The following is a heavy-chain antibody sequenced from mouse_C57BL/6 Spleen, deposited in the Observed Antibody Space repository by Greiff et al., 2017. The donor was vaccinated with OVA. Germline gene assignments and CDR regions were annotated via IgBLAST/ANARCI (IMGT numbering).Heavy chain of an antibody. CDR3: ARNSYYDYDEGYFDV. Sequence: VKLQEPGPGLVAPSQSLSITCTVSGFSLTSYAISWVRQPPGKGLEWLGVIWTGGGTNYTSALKSRLSISKDNSKSQVFLKMNSLQTDDTARYYCARNSYYDYDEGYFDVWGTGTTVTVSS. D-gene: IGHD2-4*01. V-gene: IGHV2-9-1*01. CDR1: GFSLTSYA. J-gene: IGHJ1*03. CDR2: IWTGGGT.